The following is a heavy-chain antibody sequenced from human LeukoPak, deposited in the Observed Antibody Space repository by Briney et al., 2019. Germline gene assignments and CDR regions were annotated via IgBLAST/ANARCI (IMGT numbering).Heavy chain of an antibody. D-gene: IGHD3-9*01. Sequence: ASVKVSCKASGYTFTSYYMHWVRQAPGQGLEWMGIINPSGGSTSYAQKFQGRVTMTRDMSTSTVYMELSSLRSEDTAVYYCARELTTFYDILTGNPPSHAFDIWGQGTWSPSLQ. CDR1: GYTFTSYY. CDR3: ARELTTFYDILTGNPPSHAFDI. V-gene: IGHV1-46*01. CDR2: INPSGGST. J-gene: IGHJ3*02.